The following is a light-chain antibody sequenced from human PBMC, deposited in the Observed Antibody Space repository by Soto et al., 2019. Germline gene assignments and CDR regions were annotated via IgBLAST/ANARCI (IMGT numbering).Light chain of an antibody. Sequence: EKVMTQSPATLSVSPGERATLSCRAGQSVSSTLAWYQQKPGQAPRITIYDDSTRATGIPDRFSGSGSGTELTLTISRLQSEDFAVYYCQKYNNWPRTCGQGTKVDIK. CDR2: DDS. CDR3: QKYNNWPRT. V-gene: IGKV3-15*01. J-gene: IGKJ1*01. CDR1: QSVSST.